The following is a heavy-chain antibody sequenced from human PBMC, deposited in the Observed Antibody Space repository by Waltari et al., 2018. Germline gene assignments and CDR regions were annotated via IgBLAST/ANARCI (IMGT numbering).Heavy chain of an antibody. CDR2: IDPNGGGT. V-gene: IGHV1-2*06. CDR1: GYTFTGYY. J-gene: IGHJ4*02. Sequence: QVQLVQAGAEVKKPGASVKVSCKAAGYTFTGYYMHWVGQAPGQGLEWMGRIDPNGGGTNYAQKFQGRVTMTRDTSISTAYMELSRLRSDDTAVYYCARDLGSGYDFDYWGQGTLVTVSS. D-gene: IGHD5-12*01. CDR3: ARDLGSGYDFDY.